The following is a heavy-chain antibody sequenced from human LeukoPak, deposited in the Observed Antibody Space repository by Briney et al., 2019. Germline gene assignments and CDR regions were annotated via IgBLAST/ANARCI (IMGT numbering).Heavy chain of an antibody. CDR3: AGAVTYYYDVI. CDR2: IYYSGST. CDR1: GGSISSYY. Sequence: SETLSLTCTVSGGSISSYYWSWIRQPPGKGLEWIGYIYYSGSTNYNPSLMSRVTISVDTSKNQFSLKLSSVTAADTAVYYCAGAVTYYYDVIWGQGTMVTVSS. J-gene: IGHJ3*02. V-gene: IGHV4-59*01. D-gene: IGHD3-22*01.